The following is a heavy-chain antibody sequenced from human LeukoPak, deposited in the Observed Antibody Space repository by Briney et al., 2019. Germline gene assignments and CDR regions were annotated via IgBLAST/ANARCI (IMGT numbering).Heavy chain of an antibody. J-gene: IGHJ5*02. Sequence: SETLSLTCAVYGGSFSGYYWSWIRQPPGKGLEWIGEINHSGSTNYNPSLKSRVTISVDTSKNQFSLKLSSVTAADTAVYYCARQPGADTAMPSWWFDPWGQGTLVTVSS. D-gene: IGHD5-18*01. CDR1: GGSFSGYY. V-gene: IGHV4-34*01. CDR2: INHSGST. CDR3: ARQPGADTAMPSWWFDP.